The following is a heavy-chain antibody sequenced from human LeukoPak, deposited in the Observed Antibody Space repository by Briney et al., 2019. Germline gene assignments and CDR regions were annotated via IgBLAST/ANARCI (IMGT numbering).Heavy chain of an antibody. CDR3: ARDPGPHYDYIWGSYRYPAHFDY. CDR2: TYYRSKWYN. J-gene: IGHJ4*02. V-gene: IGHV6-1*01. CDR1: GDSVSSNSAA. D-gene: IGHD3-16*02. Sequence: SQTLSLTCAISGDSVSSNSAAWNWIRQSPSRGLEWLGRTYYRSKWYNDYSVSVKSRITINADTSKNQFSLQLNSVTPEDTAVYYCARDPGPHYDYIWGSYRYPAHFDYWGQGTLVTVSS.